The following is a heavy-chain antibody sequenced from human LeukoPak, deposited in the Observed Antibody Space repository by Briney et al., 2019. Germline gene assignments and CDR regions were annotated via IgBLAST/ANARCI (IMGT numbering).Heavy chain of an antibody. Sequence: GGSLRLSCAASGFTFSSDAISWVRQARGQGLEWMGGIIPIFGTANYAQKFQGRVTITADKSTSTAYMELSSLRSEDTAVYYCASGYGSGSYYKPNWFDPWGQGTLVTVSS. CDR3: ASGYGSGSYYKPNWFDP. J-gene: IGHJ5*02. V-gene: IGHV1-69*06. D-gene: IGHD3-10*01. CDR1: GFTFSSDA. CDR2: IIPIFGTA.